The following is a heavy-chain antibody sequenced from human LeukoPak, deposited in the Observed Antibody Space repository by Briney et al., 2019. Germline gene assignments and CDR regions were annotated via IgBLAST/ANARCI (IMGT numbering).Heavy chain of an antibody. J-gene: IGHJ4*02. Sequence: GGSLRLSCAVPGLSFSSYAMYWVRQAPGKGPEYVSGISNNGGNTSYANSVKGRFTISRDNSKNTLYLQMGSLRAEDMAVYYCARVRGGWYFDYWGQGTLVTVSS. CDR1: GLSFSSYA. D-gene: IGHD6-19*01. V-gene: IGHV3-64*01. CDR2: ISNNGGNT. CDR3: ARVRGGWYFDY.